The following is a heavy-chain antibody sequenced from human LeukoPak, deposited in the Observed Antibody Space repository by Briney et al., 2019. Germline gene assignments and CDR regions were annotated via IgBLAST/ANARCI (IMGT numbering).Heavy chain of an antibody. J-gene: IGHJ4*02. CDR2: IFHSGST. Sequence: SQTLSLTCAVSGGSISSGGYSWSWIRQPPGKALEWIGYIFHSGSTYCNPSLKSRVTISVDGFKNQFSLKLSSVTAADTAVYYCARHAGGIAASGTRPFDYWGQGTLVTVSS. D-gene: IGHD6-13*01. CDR1: GGSISSGGYS. CDR3: ARHAGGIAASGTRPFDY. V-gene: IGHV4-30-2*01.